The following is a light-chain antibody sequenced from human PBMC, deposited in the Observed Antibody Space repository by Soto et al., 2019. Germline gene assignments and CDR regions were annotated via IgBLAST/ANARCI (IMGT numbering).Light chain of an antibody. CDR3: QVWDSSTLVV. J-gene: IGLJ2*01. V-gene: IGLV3-9*01. CDR2: RDS. Sequence: SYELTKPLSVSVALGQTARITCGGNNIGSKNVHWHQQKPGQAPVLVIYRDSNRPSGIPERFSGSNSGNTATLTISRAQAGDEADYYCQVWDSSTLVVFGGGTKLTVL. CDR1: NIGSKN.